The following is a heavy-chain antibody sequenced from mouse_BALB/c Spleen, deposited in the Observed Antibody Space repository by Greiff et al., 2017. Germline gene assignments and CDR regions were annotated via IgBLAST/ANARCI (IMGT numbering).Heavy chain of an antibody. J-gene: IGHJ4*01. Sequence: EVKLVESGGGLVQPGGSMKLSCVASGFTFSNYWMNWVRQSPEKGLEWVAEIRLKSNNYATHYAESVKGRFTISRDDSKSSVYLQMNNLRAEDTGIYYCTRGGGYYYAMDYWGQGTSVTVSS. V-gene: IGHV6-6*02. CDR3: TRGGGYYYAMDY. CDR2: IRLKSNNYAT. CDR1: GFTFSNYW.